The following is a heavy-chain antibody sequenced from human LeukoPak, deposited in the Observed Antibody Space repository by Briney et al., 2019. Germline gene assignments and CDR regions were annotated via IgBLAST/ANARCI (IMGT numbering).Heavy chain of an antibody. Sequence: QPGGPLRLSCAASGFTFSSYAMSWVRQAPGKGLEWVSAISGSGGSTYYADSVKGRFTISRDNSKNTLYLKMNSLRAEDTAVYYCATEVPAAIHSDDWREGTLVTASS. CDR3: ATEVPAAIHSDD. J-gene: IGHJ4*02. CDR1: GFTFSSYA. V-gene: IGHV3-23*01. D-gene: IGHD2-2*02. CDR2: ISGSGGST.